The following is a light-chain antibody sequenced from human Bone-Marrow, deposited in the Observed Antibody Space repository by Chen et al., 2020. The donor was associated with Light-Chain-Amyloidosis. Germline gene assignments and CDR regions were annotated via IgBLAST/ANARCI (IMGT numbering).Light chain of an antibody. CDR2: RDT. Sequence: SYELTQPPSVSVYPGQKARITCSGDDLPTKYAYCYQQKPGQAPVLVIHRDTERPSGISERFSGSSSGTTATLTISGVQAEDEADYHCQSADSSGTYEVIFGGGTKLTVL. CDR3: QSADSSGTYEVI. CDR1: DLPTKY. V-gene: IGLV3-25*03. J-gene: IGLJ2*01.